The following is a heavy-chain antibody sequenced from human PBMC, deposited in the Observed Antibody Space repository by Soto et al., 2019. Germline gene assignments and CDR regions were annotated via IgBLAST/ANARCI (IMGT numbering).Heavy chain of an antibody. CDR3: AHSLIPNGGANGDFDY. CDR1: GFSLSTSGVG. J-gene: IGHJ4*02. D-gene: IGHD3-16*01. V-gene: IGHV2-5*02. Sequence: QITLKESGPTLVKPTQTLTLTCTFSGFSLSTSGVGVGWIRQPPGKALEWLALIYWDDDKRYSPSLKSRLTITNDTYQPPVVLTMTNMDHVDTATYYCAHSLIPNGGANGDFDYWGQGTLVTVYS. CDR2: IYWDDDK.